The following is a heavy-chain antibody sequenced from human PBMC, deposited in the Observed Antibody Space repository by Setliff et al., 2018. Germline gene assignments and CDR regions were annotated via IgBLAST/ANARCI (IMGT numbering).Heavy chain of an antibody. Sequence: SETLSLTCAVYGGSFSSYQWGWVRQTPGKGLEWIGSIYYSGTAYYNPSLKSRVTISVDTSKSQFSLKLSFVTAADTAVYYCARHPSSGSYYGGSIFYFDDWGPGILVTVSS. J-gene: IGHJ4*02. CDR1: GGSFSSYQ. D-gene: IGHD1-26*01. CDR3: ARHPSSGSYYGGSIFYFDD. V-gene: IGHV4-39*01. CDR2: IYYSGTA.